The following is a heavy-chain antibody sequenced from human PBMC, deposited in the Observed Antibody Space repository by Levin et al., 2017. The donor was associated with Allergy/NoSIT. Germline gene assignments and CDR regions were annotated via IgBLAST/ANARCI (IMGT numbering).Heavy chain of an antibody. D-gene: IGHD1-26*01. CDR3: ARALIVGATSGGDY. CDR1: GFTFSSYW. Sequence: GGSLRLSCAASGFTFSSYWMHWVRQAPGKGLVWVSRINTDGSTTNYTDSVKGRFTISRDNAKNTLYLQMNSLRAEDTAVYYCARALIVGATSGGDYWGQGTLVTVSS. CDR2: INTDGSTT. V-gene: IGHV3-74*01. J-gene: IGHJ4*02.